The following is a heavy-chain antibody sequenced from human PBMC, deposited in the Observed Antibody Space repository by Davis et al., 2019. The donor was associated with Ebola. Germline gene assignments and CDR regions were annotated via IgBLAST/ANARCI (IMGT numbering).Heavy chain of an antibody. Sequence: GESLKTSCAASGFTFSDYYMSWIRQAPGKGLEWVSDISSSSTYTNYADSVKGRFTISRDNAKNSLYLQMNSLRVEDTAVYYCVRDNGYSSGWGQGTLVTVSS. CDR2: ISSSSTYT. V-gene: IGHV3-11*06. CDR3: VRDNGYSSG. D-gene: IGHD6-19*01. CDR1: GFTFSDYY. J-gene: IGHJ4*02.